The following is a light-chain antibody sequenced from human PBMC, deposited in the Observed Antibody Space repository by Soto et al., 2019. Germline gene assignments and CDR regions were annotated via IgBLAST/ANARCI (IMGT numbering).Light chain of an antibody. Sequence: EVVLAQSPATLSVSTGERVTLSCRAGQGVTTNFAWYQQKSGQSPRLLIYDVSIRATGVPARFSGTGSETDFTLTISGLQSEDSAVYFCQQYNNWPYSFGQGTRLEI. CDR1: QGVTTN. CDR2: DVS. V-gene: IGKV3-15*01. J-gene: IGKJ5*01. CDR3: QQYNNWPYS.